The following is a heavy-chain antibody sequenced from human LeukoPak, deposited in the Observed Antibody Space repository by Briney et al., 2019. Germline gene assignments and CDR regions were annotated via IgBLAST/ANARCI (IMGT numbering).Heavy chain of an antibody. V-gene: IGHV1-69*04. Sequence: GASVKVSCKASGGTFSSYAISWVRQAPGQGLEWMGRIIPILGIANYAQKFQGRVTITADKSTSTAYMELSSLRSEDTAVYYCARDPYVEMAIFDYWGQGTLVTVSS. CDR1: GGTFSSYA. CDR3: ARDPYVEMAIFDY. CDR2: IIPILGIA. D-gene: IGHD5-24*01. J-gene: IGHJ4*02.